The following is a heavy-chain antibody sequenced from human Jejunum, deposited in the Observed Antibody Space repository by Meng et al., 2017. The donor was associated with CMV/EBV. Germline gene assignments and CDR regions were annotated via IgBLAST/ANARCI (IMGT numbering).Heavy chain of an antibody. D-gene: IGHD2-2*02. V-gene: IGHV1-18*01. Sequence: ISWVRQAPGQGLEWKGRISAYNGNTNYAQKFQGRVTMTTDTSTVTAYMELRSLRSDDTAMYYCARAGYCSTASCYMDLYYYGMDVWGQGTTVTVSS. CDR3: ARAGYCSTASCYMDLYYYGMDV. J-gene: IGHJ6*02. CDR2: ISAYNGNT.